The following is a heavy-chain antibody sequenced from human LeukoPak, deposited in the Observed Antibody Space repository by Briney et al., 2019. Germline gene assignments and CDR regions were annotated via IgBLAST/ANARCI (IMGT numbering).Heavy chain of an antibody. V-gene: IGHV1-2*02. CDR1: GYTFTSYG. Sequence: GASVKVSCKASGYTFTSYGISWVRQAPGQGLEWMGWINPNSGGTNYAQKFQGRVTMTRDTSISTAYMELSRLRSDDTAVYYCARESETPGVNAFDIWGQGTMVTVSS. CDR2: INPNSGGT. CDR3: ARESETPGVNAFDI. J-gene: IGHJ3*02. D-gene: IGHD3-10*01.